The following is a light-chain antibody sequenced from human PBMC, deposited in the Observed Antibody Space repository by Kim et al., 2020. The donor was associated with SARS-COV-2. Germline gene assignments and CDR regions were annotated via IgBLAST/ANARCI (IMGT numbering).Light chain of an antibody. J-gene: IGKJ1*01. CDR1: QSISGSY. Sequence: SPGETATLSCRASQSISGSYLAWYQQKPGQAPRLLIYGASTRATGIPDRFSGSGSGTDFTLTISRLEPEDFAVYSCQQYGGSPWTFGQGTKVDIK. V-gene: IGKV3-20*01. CDR3: QQYGGSPWT. CDR2: GAS.